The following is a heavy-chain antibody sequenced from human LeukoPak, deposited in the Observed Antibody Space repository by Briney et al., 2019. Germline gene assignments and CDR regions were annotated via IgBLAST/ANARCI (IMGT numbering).Heavy chain of an antibody. J-gene: IGHJ4*02. CDR3: ARDKKSGESSEIDY. D-gene: IGHD3-10*01. CDR2: INRDGSTT. CDR1: GFTFSNYW. V-gene: IGHV3-74*03. Sequence: GGSLRLSCAASGFTFSNYWVHWVRQAPGKGLVWVSRINRDGSTTKYADSVKGRFTVSRDNAKNTLNLQMNSLRAEHTAVYYCARDKKSGESSEIDYWGQGTLVTVSS.